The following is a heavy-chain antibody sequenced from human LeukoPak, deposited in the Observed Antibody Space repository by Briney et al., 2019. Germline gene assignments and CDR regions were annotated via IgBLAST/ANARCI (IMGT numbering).Heavy chain of an antibody. J-gene: IGHJ5*02. CDR3: ARHSICFDP. Sequence: PSETLSLTCTVSGGSISSYYWSWIRQPPGKGLEWIGYISYSASTNYNPSLKSRVTISVDTSKNQFSLKLTSVTAADTAVYYCARHSICFDPWGQGTLVTVSS. V-gene: IGHV4-59*08. CDR2: ISYSAST. CDR1: GGSISSYY.